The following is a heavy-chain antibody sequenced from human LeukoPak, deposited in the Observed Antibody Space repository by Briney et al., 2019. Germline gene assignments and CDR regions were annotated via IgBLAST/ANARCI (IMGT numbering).Heavy chain of an antibody. D-gene: IGHD3-10*01. CDR1: GFTVSSNY. CDR3: VKAPGQWFGGDYYGMDV. Sequence: PGGSLRLSCAASGFTVSSNYMSWVRQAPGKGLEWVSVIYSGGSTYYADSVKGRFTISRDNSKNTLYLQTSSLRAEDTAVYYCVKAPGQWFGGDYYGMDVWGQGTTVTVSS. CDR2: IYSGGST. J-gene: IGHJ6*02. V-gene: IGHV3-53*05.